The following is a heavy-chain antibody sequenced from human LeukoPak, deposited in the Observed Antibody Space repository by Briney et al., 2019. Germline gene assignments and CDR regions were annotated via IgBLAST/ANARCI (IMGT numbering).Heavy chain of an antibody. CDR2: ISAYNGNT. CDR1: GYTFTSYG. Sequence: GASVKVSCKASGYTFTSYGISWVRQAPGQGLEWMGWISAYNGNTNYAQKLQGRVTMTTDTSTSTAYMELRSLRSDDTAVYYCARFESSSWYGGYNWFDPWGQGTLVTVSS. V-gene: IGHV1-18*01. J-gene: IGHJ5*02. CDR3: ARFESSSWYGGYNWFDP. D-gene: IGHD6-13*01.